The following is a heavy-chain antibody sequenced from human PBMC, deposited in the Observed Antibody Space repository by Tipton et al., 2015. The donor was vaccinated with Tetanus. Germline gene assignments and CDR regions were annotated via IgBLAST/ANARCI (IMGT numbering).Heavy chain of an antibody. CDR2: IYESGDT. CDR3: ARPQSGYFTPFDY. D-gene: IGHD3-3*01. Sequence: TLSLTCTVSGGSVRGGTFYWCWIRQPPGKGLEWIGSIYESGDTYYIPSLKSRVTISVDTSKNQFSLNLTSMSAADTGVYYCARPQSGYFTPFDYWGQGNLVTVSS. CDR1: GGSVRGGTFY. J-gene: IGHJ4*02. V-gene: IGHV4-39*07.